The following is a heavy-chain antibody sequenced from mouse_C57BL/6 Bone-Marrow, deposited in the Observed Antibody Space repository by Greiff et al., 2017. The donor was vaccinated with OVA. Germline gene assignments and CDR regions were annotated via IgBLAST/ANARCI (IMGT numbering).Heavy chain of an antibody. CDR3: ARSFYSDYLTLAY. J-gene: IGHJ3*01. Sequence: QVQLQQSGAELMKPGASVKLSCKATGYTFTGYWIEWVKQRPGHGLEWIGEILPGSGSTNYNEKFKGKATFTADTSSNTAYMHLSSLTTEDSAFYSCARSFYSDYLTLAYWGQGTLVTVSA. CDR2: ILPGSGST. V-gene: IGHV1-9*01. CDR1: GYTFTGYW. D-gene: IGHD2-4*01.